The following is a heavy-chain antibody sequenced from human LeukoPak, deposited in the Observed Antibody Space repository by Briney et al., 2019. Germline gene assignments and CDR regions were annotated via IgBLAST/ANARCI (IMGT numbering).Heavy chain of an antibody. D-gene: IGHD4-17*01. J-gene: IGHJ4*01. Sequence: GGSLRLSCAASGFSFSTYWMTWVRQAPGKGLEWVANIKQDGSARYYVDSLKGRFTISRDNAKNSLYLQMNSLRADDTAVHYCARDSGYGDYESFDYWGQGTLVTVSS. V-gene: IGHV3-7*01. CDR2: IKQDGSAR. CDR1: GFSFSTYW. CDR3: ARDSGYGDYESFDY.